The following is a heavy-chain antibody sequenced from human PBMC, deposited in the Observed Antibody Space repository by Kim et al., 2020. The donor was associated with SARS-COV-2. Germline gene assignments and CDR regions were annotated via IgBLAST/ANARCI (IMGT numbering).Heavy chain of an antibody. J-gene: IGHJ4*02. V-gene: IGHV6-1*01. D-gene: IGHD3-16*01. CDR3: VTEYRGMSLGDY. Sequence: DYAVSVKSRITINPDTSKNQFSLQLNSVTPEDTAVYYCVTEYRGMSLGDYWGQGTLVTVSS.